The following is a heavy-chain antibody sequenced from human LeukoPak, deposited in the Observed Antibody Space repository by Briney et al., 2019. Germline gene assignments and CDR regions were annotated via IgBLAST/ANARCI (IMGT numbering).Heavy chain of an antibody. CDR2: ISSSGSNI. CDR3: ARETYSYDSSGNSPFDY. J-gene: IGHJ4*02. V-gene: IGHV3-48*03. CDR1: GFTFNNYE. Sequence: GGSLRPSCAASGFTFNNYELNWVRQAPGKGLEWASNISSSGSNIYYADSVKGRFIISRDNAKNSLYLQMNSLRAEDTAVYYCARETYSYDSSGNSPFDYWGQGTLVTVSS. D-gene: IGHD3-22*01.